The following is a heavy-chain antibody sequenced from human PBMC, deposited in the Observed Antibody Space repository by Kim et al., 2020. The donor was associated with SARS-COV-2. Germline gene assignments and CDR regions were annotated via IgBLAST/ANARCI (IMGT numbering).Heavy chain of an antibody. D-gene: IGHD2-2*01. V-gene: IGHV4-34*01. Sequence: SETLSLTCAVYGGSFSGYYWSWIRQPPGKGLEWIGEINHSGSTNYNPSLKSRVTISVDTSKNQFSLKLSSVTAADTAVYYCARGRKYQLPQAFDIWGQGTMVTVSS. CDR2: INHSGST. J-gene: IGHJ3*02. CDR1: GGSFSGYY. CDR3: ARGRKYQLPQAFDI.